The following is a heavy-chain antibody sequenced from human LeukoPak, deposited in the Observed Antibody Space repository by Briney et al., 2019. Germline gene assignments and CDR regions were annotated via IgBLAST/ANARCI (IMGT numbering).Heavy chain of an antibody. CDR2: LLYDGGQK. CDR1: GFTFSTYT. V-gene: IGHV3-30*18. J-gene: IGHJ3*01. Sequence: GRSLRLSCAASGFTFSTYTMHWVRQAPGKGLEWVAVLLYDGGQKFYADSVKGRFTISGDDSKKTLYLQMNSLRVEDTAVYYCAKESDAFDVWGQGTMVTVSS. CDR3: AKESDAFDV.